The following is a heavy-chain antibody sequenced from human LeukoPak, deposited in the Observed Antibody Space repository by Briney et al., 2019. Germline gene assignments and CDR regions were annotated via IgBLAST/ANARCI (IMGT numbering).Heavy chain of an antibody. V-gene: IGHV4-61*08. CDR1: GGSISSGGYY. CDR2: IYYSGST. Sequence: SETLSLTCTVSGGSISSGGYYWSWIRQPPGKGLEWIGYIYYSGSTNYNPSLKSRVTISVDTSKNQFSLKLSSVTAADTAVYYCARRSSGWRGWFDPWGQGTLVTVSS. CDR3: ARRSSGWRGWFDP. J-gene: IGHJ5*02. D-gene: IGHD6-19*01.